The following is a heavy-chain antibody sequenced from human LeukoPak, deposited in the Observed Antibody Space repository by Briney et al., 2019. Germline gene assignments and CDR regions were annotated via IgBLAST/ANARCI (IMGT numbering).Heavy chain of an antibody. CDR2: ISGGGDTL. D-gene: IGHD3-10*01. J-gene: IGHJ4*02. V-gene: IGHV3-48*03. CDR3: ARPIGYAGTGSYYGY. Sequence: GGSLRLSCEASGFTFSSYEMNWVLQAPGKGPEWVSYISGGGDTLHYADSVKGRFTISRDNAKKTLFLQMNTLRAEDTAVYYCARPIGYAGTGSYYGYWGQGTLVTVSS. CDR1: GFTFSSYE.